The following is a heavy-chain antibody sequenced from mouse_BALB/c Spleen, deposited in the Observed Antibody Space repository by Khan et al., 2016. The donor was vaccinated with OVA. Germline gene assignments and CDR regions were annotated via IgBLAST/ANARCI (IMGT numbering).Heavy chain of an antibody. CDR2: INTYTGEP. J-gene: IGHJ4*01. D-gene: IGHD2-10*01. V-gene: IGHV9-3-1*01. CDR3: ARPPYFSFTLDY. CDR1: GYSFTNYG. Sequence: LVESGPELKKPGETVKISCKASGYSFTNYGMNWVKQSPGKALKWMGWINTYTGEPTYADEFKGRFAFSLETSANTAYLQINILKNEDTATYFCARPPYFSFTLDYWGQGTSVTVSS.